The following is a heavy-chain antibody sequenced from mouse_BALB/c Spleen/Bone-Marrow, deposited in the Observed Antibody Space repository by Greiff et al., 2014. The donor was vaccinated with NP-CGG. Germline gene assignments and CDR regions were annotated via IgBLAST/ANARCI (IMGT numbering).Heavy chain of an antibody. V-gene: IGHV1-84*02. CDR1: GYTFTDYY. CDR3: ARYGNYYFDY. J-gene: IGHJ2*01. Sequence: QVQLKESGPELVKPGASVKISCKASGYTFTDYYINWVKQKPGQGLEWTGWIYPGSGNTKYNEKFKGKATLTVDTSSSTAYMQLSSLTSEDTAVYFCARYGNYYFDYWGQGTTLTVSS. D-gene: IGHD2-1*01. CDR2: IYPGSGNT.